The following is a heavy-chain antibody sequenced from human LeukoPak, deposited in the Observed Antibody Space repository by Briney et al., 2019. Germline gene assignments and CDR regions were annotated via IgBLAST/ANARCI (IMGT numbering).Heavy chain of an antibody. J-gene: IGHJ4*02. D-gene: IGHD5-24*01. Sequence: PGRSLRLSCAASGFTFSSYGMHWVRQAPGKGLEWVAVISYDGSNKYYADSVKGRFTISRDNSKNTLYLQMNSLRAEDTAVYYCAKLRPLGDGSTEDFDYWGQGTLVTVSS. V-gene: IGHV3-30*18. CDR2: ISYDGSNK. CDR3: AKLRPLGDGSTEDFDY. CDR1: GFTFSSYG.